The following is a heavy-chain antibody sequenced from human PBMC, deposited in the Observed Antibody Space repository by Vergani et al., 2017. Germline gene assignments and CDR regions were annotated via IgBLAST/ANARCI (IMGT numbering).Heavy chain of an antibody. J-gene: IGHJ5*02. D-gene: IGHD3/OR15-3a*01. V-gene: IGHV3-23*01. Sequence: EVQLLESGGGLVQPGGSLRLSCAASGFTFSSYEMSWVRQAPGKGLEWVSAISGSGGSTYYADSVKGRFTISRDNSKTTLYLQMNSLRAVDTAVYDCAKDRSYDFCSGYTQYWFDPWGQGTLVTVSS. CDR2: ISGSGGST. CDR1: GFTFSSYE. CDR3: AKDRSYDFCSGYTQYWFDP.